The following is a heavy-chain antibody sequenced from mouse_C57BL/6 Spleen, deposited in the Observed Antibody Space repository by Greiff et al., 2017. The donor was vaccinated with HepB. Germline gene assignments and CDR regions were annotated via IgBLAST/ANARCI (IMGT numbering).Heavy chain of an antibody. J-gene: IGHJ4*01. CDR3: TKDYGSSDAMDY. CDR2: IDPETGGT. D-gene: IGHD1-1*01. Sequence: VKLMESGAELVRPGASVTLSCKASGYTFTDYEMHWVKQTPVHGLEWIGAIDPETGGTAYNQKFKGKAILTADKSSSTAYMELRSLTSEDSAVYYCTKDYGSSDAMDYWGQGTSVTVSS. CDR1: GYTFTDYE. V-gene: IGHV1-15*01.